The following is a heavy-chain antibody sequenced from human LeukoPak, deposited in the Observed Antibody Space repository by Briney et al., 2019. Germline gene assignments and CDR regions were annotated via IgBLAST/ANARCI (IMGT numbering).Heavy chain of an antibody. CDR2: ISYDGNNQ. D-gene: IGHD4-17*01. J-gene: IGHJ4*02. CDR1: GFTFNIYG. CDR3: ARGLNRYFTTVTPLGDY. V-gene: IGHV3-30-3*01. Sequence: PGRSLRLSCAGSGFTFNIYGIHWVRQAPGKGLEWVAVISYDGNNQYYTDSVRGRFTISRDTFNNTLYLQMNSLRVDDTAVYYCARGLNRYFTTVTPLGDYWGQGTLVTVSS.